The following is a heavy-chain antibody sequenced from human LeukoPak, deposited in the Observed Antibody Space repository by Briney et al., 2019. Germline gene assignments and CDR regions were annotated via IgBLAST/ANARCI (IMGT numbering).Heavy chain of an antibody. CDR1: GFTFSSYA. V-gene: IGHV3-23*01. J-gene: IGHJ4*02. Sequence: GGSLRLSCAASGFTFSSYAMSWVRQAPGKGLEWVSTITGSGTTTYYADSVKGRFTISRDISRKTVYLQMNSLRAEDTAVYYCAKEPHRIAAAGTGDYWGQGTLVTVSS. CDR3: AKEPHRIAAAGTGDY. CDR2: ITGSGTTT. D-gene: IGHD6-13*01.